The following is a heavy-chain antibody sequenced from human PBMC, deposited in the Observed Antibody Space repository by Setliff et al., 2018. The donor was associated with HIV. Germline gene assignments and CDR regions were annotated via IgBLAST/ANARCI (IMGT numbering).Heavy chain of an antibody. J-gene: IGHJ5*02. Sequence: SCTVSGDSITNDDYYWGWIRQPPGKGLEWIAIIHYNGRTYYDPSLKSRVTMFVDTSKTQFYLKLRSVTASDTAVYYCARYTSKVDWFDPWGQGTLVTVSS. CDR1: GDSITNDDYY. CDR2: IHYNGRT. CDR3: ARYTSKVDWFDP. D-gene: IGHD2-2*02. V-gene: IGHV4-39*01.